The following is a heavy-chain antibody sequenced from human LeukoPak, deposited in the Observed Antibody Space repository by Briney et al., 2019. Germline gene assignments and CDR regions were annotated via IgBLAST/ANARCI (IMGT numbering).Heavy chain of an antibody. J-gene: IGHJ4*02. CDR2: ISFDGSRR. D-gene: IGHD4-17*01. CDR1: EFTFSDSG. CDR3: AKEGTDYGDYPYFFDY. V-gene: IGHV3-30*18. Sequence: GGSLRLSCAASEFTFSDSGMHWVRQAPGKGLEWVAIISFDGSRRFYADSVRGRFTVSRDNSKNTLFLQMDSLSADDTGVYYCAKEGTDYGDYPYFFDYWGQGTLVTVSS.